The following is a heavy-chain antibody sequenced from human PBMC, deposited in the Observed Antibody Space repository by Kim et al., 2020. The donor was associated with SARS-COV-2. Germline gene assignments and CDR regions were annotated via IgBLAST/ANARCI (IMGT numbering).Heavy chain of an antibody. CDR3: ARPQISLWSGYPTGMDV. Sequence: SETLSLTCAVYGGSFSGYYWSWIRQPPGKGLEWIGEINHSGSTNYNPSLKSRVTISVDTSKNQFSLKLSSVTAADTAVYYCARPQISLWSGYPTGMDVWGKGTTVTVSS. CDR2: INHSGST. V-gene: IGHV4-34*01. D-gene: IGHD3-3*01. CDR1: GGSFSGYY. J-gene: IGHJ6*03.